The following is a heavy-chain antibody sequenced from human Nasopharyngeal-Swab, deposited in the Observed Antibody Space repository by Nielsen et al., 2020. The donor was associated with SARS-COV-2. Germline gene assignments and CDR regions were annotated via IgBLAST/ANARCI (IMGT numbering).Heavy chain of an antibody. CDR2: IYPGDSDT. Sequence: VRQMPGKGLEWMGIIYPGDSDTRYSPSFQGQVTISADKSISTAYLQWSSLKASDTAMYYCARQGDIVVVPAASAFDPWGQGTLVTVSS. D-gene: IGHD2-2*01. V-gene: IGHV5-51*01. J-gene: IGHJ5*02. CDR3: ARQGDIVVVPAASAFDP.